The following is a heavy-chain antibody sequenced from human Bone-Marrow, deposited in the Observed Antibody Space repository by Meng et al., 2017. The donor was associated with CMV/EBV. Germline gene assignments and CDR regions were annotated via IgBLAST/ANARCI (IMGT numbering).Heavy chain of an antibody. CDR3: ATGPRGSSSWFGWFDP. CDR2: VIPILDIT. CDR1: GGTFSSYA. Sequence: SVKVSCKASGGTFSSYAISWVRQAPGQGLEWMGGVIPILDITNNAQKFQGRVTITADKSTSTAYMELSSLRSEDTAVYYCATGPRGSSSWFGWFDPWGQGTLVTVSS. J-gene: IGHJ5*02. V-gene: IGHV1-69*10. D-gene: IGHD6-13*01.